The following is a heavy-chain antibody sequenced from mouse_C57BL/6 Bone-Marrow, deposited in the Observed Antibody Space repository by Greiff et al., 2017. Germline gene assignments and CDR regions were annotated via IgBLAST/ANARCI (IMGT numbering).Heavy chain of an antibody. CDR1: GYTFTDYN. CDR2: INPNNGGT. V-gene: IGHV1-18*01. Sequence: EVQLQQSGPELVKPGASVKIPCKASGYTFTDYNMDWVKQSHGKSLEWIGDINPNNGGTIYNQKFKGKATLAVDKSSSTAYMELRSLTSEDTAVYYCARNYYSNPYYAMDYWGQGTSVTVSS. CDR3: ARNYYSNPYYAMDY. J-gene: IGHJ4*01. D-gene: IGHD2-5*01.